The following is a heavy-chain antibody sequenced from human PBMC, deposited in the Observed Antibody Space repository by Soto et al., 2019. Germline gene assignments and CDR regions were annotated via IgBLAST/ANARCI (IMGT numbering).Heavy chain of an antibody. CDR2: ISSSSSYI. CDR1: GFTFSSYS. CDR3: ARDRGYSYGSYYYYGMDV. D-gene: IGHD5-18*01. Sequence: GGSLRLSCAASGFTFSSYSMNWVRQAPGKGLEWVSSISSSSSYIYYADSVKGRFTISRDNAKNSLYLQMNSLRAEDTAVYYCARDRGYSYGSYYYYGMDVWGQGTTVTVSS. V-gene: IGHV3-21*01. J-gene: IGHJ6*02.